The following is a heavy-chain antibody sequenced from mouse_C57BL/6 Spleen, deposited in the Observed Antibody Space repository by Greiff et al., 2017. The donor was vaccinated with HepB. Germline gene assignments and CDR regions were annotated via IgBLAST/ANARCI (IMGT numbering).Heavy chain of an antibody. Sequence: VQLKESGGGLVKPGGSLKLSCAASGFTFSSYAMSWVRQTPEKRLEWVATISDGGSYTYYPDNVKGRFTISRDNAKNNLYLQMSHLKSEDTAMYYCARDGYDYDGFAYWGQGTLVTVSA. D-gene: IGHD2-4*01. CDR2: ISDGGSYT. V-gene: IGHV5-4*01. CDR3: ARDGYDYDGFAY. CDR1: GFTFSSYA. J-gene: IGHJ3*01.